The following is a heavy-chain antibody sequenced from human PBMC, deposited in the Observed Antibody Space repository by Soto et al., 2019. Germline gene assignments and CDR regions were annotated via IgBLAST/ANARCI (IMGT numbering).Heavy chain of an antibody. CDR1: GFSFSDSA. CDR2: ISASGYST. V-gene: IGHV3-23*01. CDR3: AKMGRDAYKPIDS. J-gene: IGHJ4*02. D-gene: IGHD3-16*01. Sequence: GGCMRLSCAASGFSFSDSAMGWVRKAPGKGLEWVSSISASGYSTYYADSVKGRFTISRDTSKNTLYLQTNSLRAEDTAMYYCAKMGRDAYKPIDSWGQGSLVTVSS.